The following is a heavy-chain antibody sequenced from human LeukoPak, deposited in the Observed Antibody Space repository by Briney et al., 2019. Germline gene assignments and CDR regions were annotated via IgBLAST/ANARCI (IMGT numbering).Heavy chain of an antibody. CDR2: MNPNSGNT. D-gene: IGHD5-18*01. CDR1: GGTFSSYA. J-gene: IGHJ3*02. Sequence: ASVKVSCKASGGTFSSYAISWVRQATGQGLEWMGWMNPNSGNTGYAQKFQGRVTMTRNTSISTAYMELSSLRSEDTAVYYCARVYSYGSLDAFDIWGQGTMVTVSS. CDR3: ARVYSYGSLDAFDI. V-gene: IGHV1-8*02.